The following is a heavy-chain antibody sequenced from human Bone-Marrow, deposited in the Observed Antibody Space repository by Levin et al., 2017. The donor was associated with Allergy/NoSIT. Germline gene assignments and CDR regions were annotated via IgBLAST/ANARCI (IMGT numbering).Heavy chain of an antibody. J-gene: IGHJ4*02. D-gene: IGHD1/OR15-1a*01. CDR2: ISSNGNTK. CDR3: AIIEHEDF. V-gene: IGHV3-11*01. CDR1: GFTFSDRY. Sequence: GESLKISCAASGFTFSDRYMSWIRQTPGKGLEWISYISSNGNTKYYTDSVRGRFTVSRDNARNTLFLQMNNLRIEDTALYYCAIIEHEDFWGQGTLVSVSS.